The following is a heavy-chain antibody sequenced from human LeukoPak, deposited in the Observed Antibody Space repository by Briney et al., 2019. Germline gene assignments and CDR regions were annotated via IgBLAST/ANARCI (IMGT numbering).Heavy chain of an antibody. V-gene: IGHV7-4-1*02. CDR1: GGTFSSYA. Sequence: GASVKVSCKASGGTFSSYAISWVRQAPGQGLEWMGWINTNTGNPTYAQGFTGRLVFSLDTSVSTAYLQISSLKAEDTAVYYCASRYTTAPEGGMDVWGQGTTVTVSS. CDR2: INTNTGNP. D-gene: IGHD3-16*02. J-gene: IGHJ6*02. CDR3: ASRYTTAPEGGMDV.